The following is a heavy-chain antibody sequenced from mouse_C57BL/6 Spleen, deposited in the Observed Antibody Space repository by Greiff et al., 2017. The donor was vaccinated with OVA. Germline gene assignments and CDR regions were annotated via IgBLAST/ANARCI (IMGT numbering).Heavy chain of an antibody. D-gene: IGHD2-3*01. V-gene: IGHV1-62-2*01. CDR1: GYTFTEYT. CDR2: FYPGSGSI. CDR3: ASHEGGFYDGYPAWFAY. J-gene: IGHJ3*01. Sequence: VQLQQSGAELVKPGASVKLSCKASGYTFTEYTIHWVKQRSGQGLEWIGWFYPGSGSIKYNEKFKDKATLTAAKSSSTVYMELSRLTSEDSAVYFCASHEGGFYDGYPAWFAYWGQGTLVTVSA.